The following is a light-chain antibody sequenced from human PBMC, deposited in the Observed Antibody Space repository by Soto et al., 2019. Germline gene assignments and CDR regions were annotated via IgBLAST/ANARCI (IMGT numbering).Light chain of an antibody. CDR1: SSDGDDYKD. CDR2: EVK. J-gene: IGLJ1*01. CDR3: SSYTTSSTV. Sequence: QSALTQPASVSGSPGQSITISSTGTSSDGDDYKDVSWYQQHPGKAPKLMIYEVKYRPSGVSDRFSGSKSGNTASLTISGLQAEDEADYSCSSYTTSSTVFGTGTKLTVL. V-gene: IGLV2-14*01.